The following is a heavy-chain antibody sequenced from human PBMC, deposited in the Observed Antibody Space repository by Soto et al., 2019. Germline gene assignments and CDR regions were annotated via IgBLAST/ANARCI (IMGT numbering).Heavy chain of an antibody. J-gene: IGHJ4*02. CDR2: INSDGSIT. Sequence: GGSLRLSSAASVFTFSSNCMHWVRQAPGKGLVWVSRINSDGSITSYADSVKGQFTISRDNAKNTLYLQMNSLRAEDTAVYYCARGSSSSYVSFDYWGQGTLVTVSS. D-gene: IGHD6-13*01. CDR3: ARGSSSSYVSFDY. V-gene: IGHV3-74*01. CDR1: VFTFSSNC.